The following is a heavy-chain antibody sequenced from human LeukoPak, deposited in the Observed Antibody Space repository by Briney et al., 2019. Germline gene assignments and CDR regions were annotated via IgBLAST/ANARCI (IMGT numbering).Heavy chain of an antibody. D-gene: IGHD6-6*01. Sequence: GGSLRLSCAASGFTSSSYAMSWVRQAPGKGLEWVSTISGSGGSTYYADSVRGRFTISRDNSKNTLYLQVNSLRAEDTAVYYCAKDLIAARPRYFDFWGQGTLVTVSS. CDR3: AKDLIAARPRYFDF. CDR2: ISGSGGST. CDR1: GFTSSSYA. V-gene: IGHV3-23*01. J-gene: IGHJ4*02.